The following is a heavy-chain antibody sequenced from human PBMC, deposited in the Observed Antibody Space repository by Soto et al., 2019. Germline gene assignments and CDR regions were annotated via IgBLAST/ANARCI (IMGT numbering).Heavy chain of an antibody. CDR3: ARGYFDY. CDR2: INPSGGTT. CDR1: GYTFITFY. V-gene: IGHV1-46*01. Sequence: QVQLVQSGAEVKRPGASVKVSCKTSGYTFITFYMHWVRQAPGQGLEWMGIINPSGGTTSYTHKFQGRVTMTRDTSTSTVYMELSGLRSEDTAVYYCARGYFDYWGPGTLVTVSS. J-gene: IGHJ4*02.